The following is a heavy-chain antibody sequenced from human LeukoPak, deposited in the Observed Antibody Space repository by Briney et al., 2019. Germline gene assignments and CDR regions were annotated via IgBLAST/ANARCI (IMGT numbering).Heavy chain of an antibody. V-gene: IGHV1-2*02. CDR2: INPNSGGT. Sequence: ASVKVSCKASGYTFTGYYMHWVRQAPGQGLEWMGWINPNSGGTNYAQKFQGRVTMTRDTSTSTFYMVLSSLKSEDTAIYYCTRAGGSRSPFDYRGQGTLVTVSS. D-gene: IGHD6-6*01. CDR1: GYTFTGYY. J-gene: IGHJ4*02. CDR3: TRAGGSRSPFDY.